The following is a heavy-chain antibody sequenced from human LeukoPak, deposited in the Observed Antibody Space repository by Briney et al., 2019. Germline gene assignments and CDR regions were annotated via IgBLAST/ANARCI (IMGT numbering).Heavy chain of an antibody. V-gene: IGHV1-46*01. CDR2: INPSGGST. Sequence: GASVKVSCKASGYTLTSYYMHWVRRAPGQGLGWMGIINPSGGSTSYAQKFQGRVTMTRDTSTSTVYMELSSLRSEDTAVYYCARVPIFGVVIPFDYWGQGTLVTVSS. CDR3: ARVPIFGVVIPFDY. D-gene: IGHD3-3*01. J-gene: IGHJ4*02. CDR1: GYTLTSYY.